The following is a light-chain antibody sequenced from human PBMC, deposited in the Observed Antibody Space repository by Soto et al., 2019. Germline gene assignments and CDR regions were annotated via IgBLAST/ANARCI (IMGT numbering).Light chain of an antibody. CDR2: YDT. CDR3: QVWDIGSGVI. V-gene: IGLV3-21*04. CDR1: NIGGKS. Sequence: SYELTQPPAVSVAPGQTAKITCGGSNIGGKSVHWYQQKPGQAPVLVIYYDTDRPSGVPERLSGSNSGSTAALTISRDEAGDEADYYCQVWDIGSGVIFGGGTKLTVL. J-gene: IGLJ2*01.